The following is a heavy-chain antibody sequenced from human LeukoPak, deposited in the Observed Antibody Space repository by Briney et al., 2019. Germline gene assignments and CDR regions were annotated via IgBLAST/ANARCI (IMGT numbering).Heavy chain of an antibody. CDR1: GGSVSSGSYY. CDR3: ARGVVLRYLDWLLKPNTRTLDY. Sequence: KSSETLSLTCTVSGGSVSSGSYYWSWIRQPPGKGLEWIGEINHSGSTNYNPSLKSRVTISVDTSKNQFSLKLSSVTAADTAVYYCARGVVLRYLDWLLKPNTRTLDYWGQGTLVTVSS. V-gene: IGHV4-39*07. J-gene: IGHJ4*02. CDR2: INHSGST. D-gene: IGHD3-9*01.